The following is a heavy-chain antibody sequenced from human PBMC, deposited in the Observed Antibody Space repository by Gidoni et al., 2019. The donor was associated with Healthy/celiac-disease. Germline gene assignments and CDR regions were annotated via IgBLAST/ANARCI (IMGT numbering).Heavy chain of an antibody. Sequence: EVQLLQSGGGLVQPGGSLRLSCAASGFTFSSYALSWVLQAPGQGLEWISAISGSGGSTSCADSVKGRFTISRDNSKNTLYLKMNSLRAEDTAVYYCAKGWQWLVGFWGQGTLVTVSS. CDR1: GFTFSSYA. CDR2: ISGSGGST. D-gene: IGHD6-19*01. V-gene: IGHV3-23*01. CDR3: AKGWQWLVGF. J-gene: IGHJ4*02.